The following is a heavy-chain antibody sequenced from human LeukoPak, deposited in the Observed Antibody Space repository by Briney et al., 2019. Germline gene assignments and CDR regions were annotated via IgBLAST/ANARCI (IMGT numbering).Heavy chain of an antibody. Sequence: GGSLRLSCAASAFSFSKFALIWVRQAPGKGLEWVSAITANGGYTLYADAVKGRFTVARDNSKNTLYLQINSLSPEDTAMYYCAKDPNGDYIGAFDFWGQGTMVTVSS. CDR1: AFSFSKFA. J-gene: IGHJ3*01. D-gene: IGHD4-17*01. CDR2: ITANGGYT. V-gene: IGHV3-23*01. CDR3: AKDPNGDYIGAFDF.